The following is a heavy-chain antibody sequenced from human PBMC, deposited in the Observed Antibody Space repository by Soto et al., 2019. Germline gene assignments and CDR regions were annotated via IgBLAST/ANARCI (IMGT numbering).Heavy chain of an antibody. CDR3: ARGSQELLAVYYYMDV. D-gene: IGHD1-26*01. Sequence: GGSLRLSCAASGFTFSSYWMHWVRQAPGKGLVWVSRINSGGSSTSYADSVKGRFTISRDNAKNTLYLQMNSLRAEDTAVYYCARGSQELLAVYYYMDVWGKGTTVTVSS. V-gene: IGHV3-74*01. J-gene: IGHJ6*03. CDR1: GFTFSSYW. CDR2: INSGGSST.